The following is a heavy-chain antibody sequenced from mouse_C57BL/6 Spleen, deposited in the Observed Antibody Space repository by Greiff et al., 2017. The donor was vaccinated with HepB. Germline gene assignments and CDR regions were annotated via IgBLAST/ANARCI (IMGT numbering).Heavy chain of an antibody. V-gene: IGHV1-7*01. CDR1: GYTFTSYW. J-gene: IGHJ4*01. CDR3: ARSHLDSSGSMDY. Sequence: QVQLKQSGAELAKPGASVKLSCKASGYTFTSYWMHWVKQRPGQGLEWIGYINPSSGYTKYNQKFKDKATLTADKSSSTAYMQLSSLTYEDSAVYYCARSHLDSSGSMDYWGQGTSVTVSS. CDR2: INPSSGYT. D-gene: IGHD3-2*02.